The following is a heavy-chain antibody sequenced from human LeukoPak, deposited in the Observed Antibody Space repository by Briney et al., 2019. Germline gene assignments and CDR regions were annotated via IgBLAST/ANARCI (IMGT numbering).Heavy chain of an antibody. Sequence: GGSLRLSCTASGFMFGDYAMTWARQAPGKGMGWVGLIRGKVYGGTTEYAASVKGRFTISRDDPKTIAYLQINSLKTEDTAVYYCTRSALSISTYYYMDVWGKGTTVTVSS. CDR1: GFMFGDYA. J-gene: IGHJ6*03. D-gene: IGHD3-9*01. V-gene: IGHV3-49*04. CDR2: IRGKVYGGTT. CDR3: TRSALSISTYYYMDV.